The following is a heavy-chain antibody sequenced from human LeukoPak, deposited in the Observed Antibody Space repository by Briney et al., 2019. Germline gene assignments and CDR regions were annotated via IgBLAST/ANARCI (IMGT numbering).Heavy chain of an antibody. Sequence: SETLSLTCTVSGGSISSGTYYWSWIRQPAGKGLEWIGRIYTSGSTNYNPSLKSRVTISVDTSKNQFSLKLSSVTAADTAVYYCARDGFDSSGYWFDPWGQGTLVTVSS. CDR1: GGSISSGTYY. CDR3: ARDGFDSSGYWFDP. CDR2: IYTSGST. J-gene: IGHJ5*02. D-gene: IGHD3-22*01. V-gene: IGHV4-61*02.